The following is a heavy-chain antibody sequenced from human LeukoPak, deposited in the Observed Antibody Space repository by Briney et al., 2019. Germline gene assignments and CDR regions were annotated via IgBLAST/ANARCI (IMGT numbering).Heavy chain of an antibody. CDR1: GFTFGDYA. V-gene: IGHV3-49*03. J-gene: IGHJ6*03. CDR2: IRSKAYGGTT. Sequence: GGSLRLSCTASGFTFGDYAMSWFRQAPGKGLEWVGFIRSKAYGGTTEYAASVKGRFTISRDDSKSIAYLQMNSLKTEDTAVYYCTRDSISWAASDMDVWGKGTTVTVSS. CDR3: TRDSISWAASDMDV. D-gene: IGHD6-13*01.